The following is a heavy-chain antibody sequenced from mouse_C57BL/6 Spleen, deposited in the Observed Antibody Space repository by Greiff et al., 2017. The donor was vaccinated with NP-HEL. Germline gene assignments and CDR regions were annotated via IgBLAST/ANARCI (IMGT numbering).Heavy chain of an antibody. J-gene: IGHJ2*01. CDR3: ARLNYGSSYYYFDY. V-gene: IGHV1-69*01. CDR2: IDPSDSYT. Sequence: QQSCKASGYTFTSYWMHWVKQRPGQGLEWIGEIDPSDSYTNYNQKFKGKSTLTVDKSSSTAYMQLSSLTSEDSAVYYCARLNYGSSYYYFDYWGQGTTLTVSS. D-gene: IGHD1-1*01. CDR1: GYTFTSYW.